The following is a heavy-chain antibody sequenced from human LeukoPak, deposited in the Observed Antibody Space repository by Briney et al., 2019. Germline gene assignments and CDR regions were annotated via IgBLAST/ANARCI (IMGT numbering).Heavy chain of an antibody. CDR3: ARVTGYMIEDYFDY. CDR1: GGSISSYY. D-gene: IGHD3-22*01. CDR2: IYDSGIT. V-gene: IGHV4-59*01. Sequence: SETLSLTCTVSGGSISSYYWTWIRHPPGKGLEWIGYIYDSGITNYSPSLKSRVTISVDTSKNQFSLRLSSVTAADTAVYYCARVTGYMIEDYFDYWGQGTLVTVSS. J-gene: IGHJ4*02.